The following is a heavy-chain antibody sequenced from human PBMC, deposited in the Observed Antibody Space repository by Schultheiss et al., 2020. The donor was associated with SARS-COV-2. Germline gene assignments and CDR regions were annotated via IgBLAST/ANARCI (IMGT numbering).Heavy chain of an antibody. CDR1: GFTFSSYA. V-gene: IGHV3-30-3*01. J-gene: IGHJ6*02. CDR3: ARDTPYCGGDCPLYYYYYGMDV. D-gene: IGHD2-21*01. CDR2: ISYDGSNK. Sequence: GGSLRLSCAASGFTFSSYAMHWVRQAPGKGLEWVAVISYDGSNKYYADSVKGRFTISRDNSKNTLYLQMNSLRAEDTAVYYCARDTPYCGGDCPLYYYYYGMDVWGQGTTVTVSS.